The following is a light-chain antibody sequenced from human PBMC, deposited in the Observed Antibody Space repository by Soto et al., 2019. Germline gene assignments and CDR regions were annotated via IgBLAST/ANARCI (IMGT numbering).Light chain of an antibody. CDR1: SSDVGGYNH. Sequence: QSALTQPASVSGSPGQSITISCTGTSSDVGGYNHVSWYQQYPGKAPKVIIYELSNRPSGISNRFSGAKSGNTASLTISGLQAEDEADYYCSSYTSSSTLLDVFGTGTKVTVL. CDR2: ELS. J-gene: IGLJ1*01. V-gene: IGLV2-14*01. CDR3: SSYTSSSTLLDV.